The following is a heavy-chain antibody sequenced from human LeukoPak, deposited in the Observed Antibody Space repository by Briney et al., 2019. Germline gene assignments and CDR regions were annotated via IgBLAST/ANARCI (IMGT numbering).Heavy chain of an antibody. J-gene: IGHJ4*02. CDR3: ARDIGGTVEVATMNY. CDR2: IYRGDGT. CDR1: GFTFSSYA. D-gene: IGHD5-24*01. V-gene: IGHV3-66*01. Sequence: GGSLRLSCAASGFTFSSYAMSWVRQAPGKGLEWISVIYRGDGTYYADSVKGRFTISRDNSRNTVYLQMNSLRVEDTAVYYCARDIGGTVEVATMNYWGRGTLVTVTS.